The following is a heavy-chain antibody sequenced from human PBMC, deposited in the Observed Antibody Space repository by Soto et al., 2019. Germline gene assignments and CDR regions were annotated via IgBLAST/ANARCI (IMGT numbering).Heavy chain of an antibody. D-gene: IGHD1-26*01. Sequence: QITLKESGPTLVKPTQTLTLTCTFSGFSLSTSRVGVGWIRQPPGKALEWLAVIYWDDAKTYRPSLKSRLTITKDTSKTQVALTMTNMYPVDTATYYCAHAYGGRSLYWGQGTLVTVSS. CDR2: IYWDDAK. J-gene: IGHJ4*02. CDR3: AHAYGGRSLY. CDR1: GFSLSTSRVG. V-gene: IGHV2-5*02.